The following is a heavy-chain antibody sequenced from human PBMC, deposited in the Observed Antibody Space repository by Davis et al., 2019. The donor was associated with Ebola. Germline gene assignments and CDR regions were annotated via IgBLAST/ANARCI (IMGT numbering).Heavy chain of an antibody. CDR1: GFTFSNAW. D-gene: IGHD1-26*01. CDR2: IDSGGST. J-gene: IGHJ4*02. Sequence: GESLKISCAASGFTFSNAWMSWVRQAPGKGLEWVSVIDSGGSTYYADSVKGRFTISRDESKNTLYLQMNSLRAEDTAVYYCARESGGGIDYWGQGTLVTVSS. V-gene: IGHV3-53*01. CDR3: ARESGGGIDY.